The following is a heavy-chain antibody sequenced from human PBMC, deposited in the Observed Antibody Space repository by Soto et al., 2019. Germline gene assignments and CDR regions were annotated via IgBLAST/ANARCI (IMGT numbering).Heavy chain of an antibody. CDR3: AKDVTAYSSGWFHY. D-gene: IGHD6-19*01. V-gene: IGHV3-30*18. Sequence: GGSLRLSCAASGFTFRSYGMHWVRQAPGKGLEWVAVISYDGSNKYYADSVQGRFTISRDNSKNTLFLQLNGLRAEDTAVYYCAKDVTAYSSGWFHYWGQGTLVTVSS. CDR2: ISYDGSNK. J-gene: IGHJ4*02. CDR1: GFTFRSYG.